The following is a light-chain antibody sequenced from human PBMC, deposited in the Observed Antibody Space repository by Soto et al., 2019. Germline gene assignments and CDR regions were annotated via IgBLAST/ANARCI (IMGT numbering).Light chain of an antibody. CDR3: QQYNNWPPIT. CDR2: GAS. J-gene: IGKJ5*01. CDR1: QDISTY. V-gene: IGKV3-15*01. Sequence: EVVLTQSPATLSLSPGEKAILSCRASQDISTYLGWYQQKPGQPPRLLIYGASTRATGIPARFSGSGSGTEFTLTISSLQSEDFAVYYCQQYNNWPPITFGQGTRLEIK.